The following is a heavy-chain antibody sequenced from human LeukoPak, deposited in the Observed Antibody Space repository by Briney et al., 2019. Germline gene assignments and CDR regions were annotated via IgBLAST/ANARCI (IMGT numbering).Heavy chain of an antibody. D-gene: IGHD6-13*01. CDR3: ATEMMAAAGPYDYYGMDV. Sequence: GGSLRLSCAASGFTFSSYGMHWVRQAPGKGLEWVAVISYDGSNKYYADSVKCRFNISRDNSKNTLYLQMNSLRAEDTAVYYCATEMMAAAGPYDYYGMDVWGKRTTVTVSS. J-gene: IGHJ6*04. V-gene: IGHV3-30*03. CDR1: GFTFSSYG. CDR2: ISYDGSNK.